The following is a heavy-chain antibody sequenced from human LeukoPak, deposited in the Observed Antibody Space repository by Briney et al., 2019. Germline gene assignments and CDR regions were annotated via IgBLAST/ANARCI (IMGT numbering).Heavy chain of an antibody. Sequence: SQTLSLTCTVSGGSISSGGYYWSWIRQPPGKGLEWIGYIYHSGSTHYNPSLKSRVTISVDRSKNQFSLKLSSVTAADTAVYYCARRNTIFGWDYWGQGTLVTVSS. J-gene: IGHJ4*02. D-gene: IGHD3-3*01. V-gene: IGHV4-30-2*01. CDR2: IYHSGST. CDR1: GGSISSGGYY. CDR3: ARRNTIFGWDY.